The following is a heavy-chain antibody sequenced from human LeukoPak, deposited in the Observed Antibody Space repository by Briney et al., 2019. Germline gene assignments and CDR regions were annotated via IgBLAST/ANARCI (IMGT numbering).Heavy chain of an antibody. V-gene: IGHV4-31*03. CDR2: IYYSGST. CDR1: GGSISSGGYY. Sequence: SETLSLTCTVSGGSISSGGYYWSWIRQHPGKGLEWIGYIYYSGSTYYNPSLKSRVTISVDTPKNQFSLKLSSVTAADTAVYYCARELPLAWYFDLWGRGTLVTVSS. D-gene: IGHD2-15*01. CDR3: ARELPLAWYFDL. J-gene: IGHJ2*01.